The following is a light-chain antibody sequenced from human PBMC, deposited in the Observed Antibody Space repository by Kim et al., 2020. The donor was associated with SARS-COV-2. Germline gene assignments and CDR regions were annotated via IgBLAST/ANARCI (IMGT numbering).Light chain of an antibody. Sequence: QSALTQPPSASGSPGQSVTIPCTGTSSDVGGYNDVSWYQQHPGKAPKLMIYEVSKRRSGVHERFSGSKSGNTASLTVSGLQAEDEADYYCSSDAGSNKWVFGGGTQLTVL. CDR1: SSDVGGYND. CDR3: SSDAGSNKWV. V-gene: IGLV2-8*01. J-gene: IGLJ3*02. CDR2: EVS.